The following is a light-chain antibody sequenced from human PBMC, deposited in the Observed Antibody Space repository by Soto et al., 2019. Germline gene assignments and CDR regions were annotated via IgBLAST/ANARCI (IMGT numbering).Light chain of an antibody. CDR2: GVT. CDR1: SSDVGGYDY. CDR3: CSHGGRHSYV. V-gene: IGLV2-11*01. J-gene: IGLJ1*01. Sequence: QSVLTQPRSVSGSPGQSVTISCTGTSSDVGGYDYVSWYQQHPGKAPKLMIYGVTKRPSGVPDRFSGSKSGNTASLTISGLQAEDDSDYYCCSHGGRHSYVFGTGTKLTVL.